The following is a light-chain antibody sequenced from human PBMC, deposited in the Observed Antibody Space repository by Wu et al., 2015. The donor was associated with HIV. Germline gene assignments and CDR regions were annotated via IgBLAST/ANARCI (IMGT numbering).Light chain of an antibody. CDR1: QGISNF. CDR2: AAS. CDR3: QKYNTAPWT. V-gene: IGKV1-27*01. Sequence: DIQMTQSPSSLSASVGDRVTTTCRASQGISNFLAWYQQKPGKPPKVLIYAASTLQSGVPSRLWRVESGTRFLLSTISSLQPEDVATYYCQKYNTAPWTFGQGTKVEMK. J-gene: IGKJ1*01.